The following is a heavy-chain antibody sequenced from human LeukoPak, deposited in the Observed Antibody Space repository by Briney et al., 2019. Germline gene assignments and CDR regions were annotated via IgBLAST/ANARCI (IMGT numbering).Heavy chain of an antibody. CDR3: VAMIREVGY. V-gene: IGHV3-72*01. CDR2: NKNKGNSYTR. Sequence: PGGSLRLSCALSGITFSVHDMEWARHATGKGLEWCARNKNKGNSYTREYAASVKGRFTISRDDSKNSLYLQMNSLKTEDTAVYYCVAMIREVGYWGQGTLVTVSS. J-gene: IGHJ4*02. CDR1: GITFSVHD. D-gene: IGHD3-10*01.